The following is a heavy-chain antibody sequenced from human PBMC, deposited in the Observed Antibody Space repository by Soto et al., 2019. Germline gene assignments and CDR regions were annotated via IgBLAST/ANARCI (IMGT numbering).Heavy chain of an antibody. Sequence: KTSETLSLTCTVSGGSISSSSYYWGWIRQPPGKGLEWIGSIYYSGSTYYNPSLKSRVTISVDTSKNQFSLKLSSVTAADTAVYYCARHGRHWSTTVTGEHYYYGMDVWGQGTTVTVSS. CDR3: ARHGRHWSTTVTGEHYYYGMDV. J-gene: IGHJ6*02. V-gene: IGHV4-39*01. D-gene: IGHD4-4*01. CDR2: IYYSGST. CDR1: GGSISSSSYY.